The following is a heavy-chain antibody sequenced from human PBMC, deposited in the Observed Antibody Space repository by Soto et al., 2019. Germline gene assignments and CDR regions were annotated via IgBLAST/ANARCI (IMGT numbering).Heavy chain of an antibody. CDR3: AKDVHYDILTGIEYFHH. D-gene: IGHD3-9*01. CDR2: ISGSGTNT. CDR1: GFTFSGYA. V-gene: IGHV3-23*01. Sequence: EVQLLGSGGGLVQPGGSLRLSCAASGFTFSGYAMSWVRQAPGKGLEWVSGISGSGTNTNDADSVKGRFTISRDNSQSTLYLQMNSLRAWGTAVYYCAKDVHYDILTGIEYFHHWAQGTLVTVSS. J-gene: IGHJ1*01.